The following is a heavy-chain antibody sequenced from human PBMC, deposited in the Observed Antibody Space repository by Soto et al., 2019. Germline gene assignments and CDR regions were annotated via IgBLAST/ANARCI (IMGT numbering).Heavy chain of an antibody. CDR2: IFYSGST. Sequence: QLQLQESGPGLVKPSETLSLTCTVSGGSISSSNYYWGWIRQPPGKRLEWIGNIFYSGSTYYNPSLQSRVTISVDTSQNQFSLKLSSVTAADTAVYYCARRPYNFALFDYWGQGTLVTVSS. D-gene: IGHD1-1*01. CDR3: ARRPYNFALFDY. V-gene: IGHV4-39*01. CDR1: GGSISSSNYY. J-gene: IGHJ4*02.